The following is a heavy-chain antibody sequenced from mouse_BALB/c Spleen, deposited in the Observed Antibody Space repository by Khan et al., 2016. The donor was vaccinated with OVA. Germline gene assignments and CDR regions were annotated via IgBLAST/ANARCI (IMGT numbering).Heavy chain of an antibody. CDR3: ARPPYFSYVLDN. CDR1: GHTFTKFG. Sequence: QIQLVQSGPEVKKPAETVKISCKASGHTFTKFGMNWVKQAPGKGLKWMGWINTYTGEPTYADDFNGRFAFSLETSTSTAYLQINNLKNEDTATYFCARPPYFSYVLDNWGQGTSVTVSS. V-gene: IGHV9-3-1*01. CDR2: INTYTGEP. J-gene: IGHJ4*01. D-gene: IGHD2-10*01.